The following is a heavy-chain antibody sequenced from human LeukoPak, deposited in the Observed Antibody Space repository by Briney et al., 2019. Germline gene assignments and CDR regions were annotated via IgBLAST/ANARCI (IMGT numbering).Heavy chain of an antibody. Sequence: NHGESLKISCKGSGYSFTSYWIGWVRQMPGKGLEWMGIIYPGDSDTRYSPSFQGQVTISADKSISTAYLQWSSLKASDTAMYHCARSGIAVADWFDPWGQGTLVTVSS. J-gene: IGHJ5*02. CDR3: ARSGIAVADWFDP. V-gene: IGHV5-51*01. CDR2: IYPGDSDT. CDR1: GYSFTSYW. D-gene: IGHD6-19*01.